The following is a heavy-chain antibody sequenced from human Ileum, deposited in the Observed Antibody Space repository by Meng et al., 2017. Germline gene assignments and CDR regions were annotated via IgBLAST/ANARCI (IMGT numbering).Heavy chain of an antibody. CDR1: GGSISSYY. Sequence: SETLSLTCTVSGGSISSYYWSWIRQPAGKGLEWIGRIYTSGSTNYNPSLKSRVTMSVDTSKNQFSLKLSSVTAADTAVYYCARDATDYDILTGYYSDAFDIWGQGTMVTVSS. J-gene: IGHJ3*02. D-gene: IGHD3-9*01. CDR2: IYTSGST. V-gene: IGHV4-4*07. CDR3: ARDATDYDILTGYYSDAFDI.